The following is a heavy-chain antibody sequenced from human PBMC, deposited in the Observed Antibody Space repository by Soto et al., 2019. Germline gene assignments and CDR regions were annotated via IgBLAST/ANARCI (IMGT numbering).Heavy chain of an antibody. CDR3: ANVFSSSESAFFDL. Sequence: PGGSLRLSCTTSGFTFSSHAMTWVRQAPGKGLEWVSGLSDSGGSTYYADSVKGRFTISRDNSMNTLYLQMNTRRAEDTAVCYCANVFSSSESAFFDLWGQAAVVTISA. J-gene: IGHJ5*02. D-gene: IGHD6-6*01. CDR2: LSDSGGST. CDR1: GFTFSSHA. V-gene: IGHV3-23*01.